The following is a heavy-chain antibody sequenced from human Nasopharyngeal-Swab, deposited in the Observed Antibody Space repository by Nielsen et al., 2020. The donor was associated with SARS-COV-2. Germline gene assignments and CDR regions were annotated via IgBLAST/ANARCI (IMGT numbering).Heavy chain of an antibody. CDR3: ARGGDSGSYYFDY. D-gene: IGHD1-26*01. V-gene: IGHV3-72*01. CDR2: TRNKANSYTT. CDR1: GFTFSDHY. Sequence: GESLKISCAASGFTFSDHYMDWVRQAPGKGLEWVGRTRNKANSYTTEYAASVKGRFTISRDDSKNSLYLQMNSLKTEDTAAYYCARGGDSGSYYFDYWGQGTLVTVSS. J-gene: IGHJ4*02.